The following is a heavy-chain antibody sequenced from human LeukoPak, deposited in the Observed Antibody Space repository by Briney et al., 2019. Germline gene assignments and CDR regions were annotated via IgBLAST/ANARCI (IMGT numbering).Heavy chain of an antibody. CDR3: AKLGDILTGYPYYFDY. V-gene: IGHV3-21*04. CDR1: GFTFSSYS. Sequence: GGSLRLSCVASGFTFSSYSMNWVRQAPGKGLGWVSSISSSSSYIYYADSVKGRFTISRDNSKNTLYLQMNSLRAEDTAVYYCAKLGDILTGYPYYFDYWGQGTLVTVSS. D-gene: IGHD3-9*01. J-gene: IGHJ4*02. CDR2: ISSSSSYI.